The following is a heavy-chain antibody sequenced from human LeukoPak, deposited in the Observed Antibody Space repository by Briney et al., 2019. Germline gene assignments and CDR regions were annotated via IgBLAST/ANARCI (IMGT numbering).Heavy chain of an antibody. CDR1: GYSISSSNW. D-gene: IGHD2-2*01. J-gene: IGHJ5*02. Sequence: PSETLSLTCAVSGYSISSSNWWGWIRQPPGQGLEWIGYIYYSGSTNYDPSLKSRVTMSVDTSKNQFSLKLSSVTALDTAVYYCARTSSTSRNWFDPWGQGTLVTVSS. CDR3: ARTSSTSRNWFDP. V-gene: IGHV4-28*06. CDR2: IYYSGST.